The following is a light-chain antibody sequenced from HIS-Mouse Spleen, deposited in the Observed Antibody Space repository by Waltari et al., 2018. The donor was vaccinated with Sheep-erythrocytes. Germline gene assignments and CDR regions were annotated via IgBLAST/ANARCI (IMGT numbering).Light chain of an antibody. CDR3: CSYAGSYNHV. V-gene: IGLV2-11*01. J-gene: IGLJ1*01. Sequence: QSALTQPRPVSGSPGQSVTTPCTGTSSDVGGYNYVSWYQQHPGKAPKLMIYDVSKRPSGVPDRFSGSKSGNTASLTISGLQAEDEADYYCCSYAGSYNHVFATGTKVTVL. CDR1: SSDVGGYNY. CDR2: DVS.